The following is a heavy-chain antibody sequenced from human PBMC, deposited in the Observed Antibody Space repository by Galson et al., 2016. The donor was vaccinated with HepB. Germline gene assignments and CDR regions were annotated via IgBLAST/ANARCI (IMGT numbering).Heavy chain of an antibody. D-gene: IGHD3-16*01. V-gene: IGHV3-53*01. J-gene: IGHJ4*02. CDR1: GIAVRCNF. Sequence: LRLSCAVSGIAVRCNFMAWVRQAPGKGLEWVALTYSGGSTYSLDAVWGRFRISRDISKNTLFLEMLSLRAEDTAVYYCARVQTFYDYIWGTSRPRYFDYWGQGTLVTVSS. CDR3: ARVQTFYDYIWGTSRPRYFDY. CDR2: TYSGGST.